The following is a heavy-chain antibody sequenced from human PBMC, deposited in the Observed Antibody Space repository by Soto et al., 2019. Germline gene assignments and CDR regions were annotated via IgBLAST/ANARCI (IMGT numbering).Heavy chain of an antibody. CDR3: ARTDSGTYGDHFDY. D-gene: IGHD1-26*01. J-gene: IGHJ4*02. CDR1: GGSISSYY. Sequence: QVQLQESGPGLVKPSETLSLTCTVSGGSISSYYWSWILQPPGKGLEWIGYIYYSGSTNYNPSLKSRVTISVNTSKNQFSLKLSSVTAADTAVYYGARTDSGTYGDHFDYWGQGTLVTVSS. CDR2: IYYSGST. V-gene: IGHV4-59*01.